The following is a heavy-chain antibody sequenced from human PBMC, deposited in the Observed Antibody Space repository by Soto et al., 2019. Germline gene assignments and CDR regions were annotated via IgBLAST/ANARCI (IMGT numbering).Heavy chain of an antibody. CDR2: IFSNDEK. CDR3: ARIRGGSIAAAVGLDP. D-gene: IGHD6-13*01. CDR1: GFSLSNARMG. V-gene: IGHV2-26*01. Sequence: GSGPTLVNPTETLTLTCTVSGFSLSNARMGVSWIRQPPGKALEWLAHIFSNDEKSYSTSLKSRLTISKDTSKSQVVLTMTNMDPVDTATYYCARIRGGSIAAAVGLDPWGQGTLVTVSS. J-gene: IGHJ5*02.